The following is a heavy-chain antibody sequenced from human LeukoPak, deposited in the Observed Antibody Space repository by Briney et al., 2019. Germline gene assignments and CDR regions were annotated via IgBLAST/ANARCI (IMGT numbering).Heavy chain of an antibody. CDR1: GYTFTSYY. D-gene: IGHD2-2*01. Sequence: ASVKVSCKASGYTFTSYYMHWVRQAPGQGLEWMGIINPSGGSTSYAQKFQGRVTITADESTRTAYMELSSLRSEDTAVYYCARDTRHRYCSSTSCYRGWLDPWGQGTLVTVSS. J-gene: IGHJ5*02. V-gene: IGHV1-46*01. CDR2: INPSGGST. CDR3: ARDTRHRYCSSTSCYRGWLDP.